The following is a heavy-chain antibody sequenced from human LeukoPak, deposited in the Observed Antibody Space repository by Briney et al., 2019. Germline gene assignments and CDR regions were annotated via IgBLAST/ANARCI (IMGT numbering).Heavy chain of an antibody. D-gene: IGHD1-1*01. V-gene: IGHV4-39*01. CDR2: VFHSGNT. J-gene: IGHJ6*03. CDR3: ARQIVGTSWNYYYSYIDV. CDR1: GGSTTSSLYH. Sequence: SETLSLTCTVSGGSTTSSLYHWGWLRQPRGKGLEWIGNVFHSGNTYYNPSLQSRVAISVDTSKNQFSLRLTSVTAADTAMYYCARQIVGTSWNYYYSYIDVWGKGTAVSVSS.